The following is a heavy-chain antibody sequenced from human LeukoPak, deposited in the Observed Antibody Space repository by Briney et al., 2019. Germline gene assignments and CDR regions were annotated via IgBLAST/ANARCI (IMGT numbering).Heavy chain of an antibody. J-gene: IGHJ5*02. V-gene: IGHV1-69*13. CDR1: GGTFSSYA. CDR3: ARDRICSGGRCYSGWFDP. CDR2: IIPISGTA. Sequence: SVKVSCKASGGTFSSYAISWVRQAPGQGLEWMGGIIPISGTANYAQKFQGRVTITADESTNTAYMELSSLRSEDTAVYYCARDRICSGGRCYSGWFDPWGQGTLVTVSS. D-gene: IGHD2-15*01.